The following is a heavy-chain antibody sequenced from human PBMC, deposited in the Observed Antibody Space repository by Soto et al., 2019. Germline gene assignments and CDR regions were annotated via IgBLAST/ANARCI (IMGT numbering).Heavy chain of an antibody. Sequence: VASVKVSFKASGYTFTVYAIHWVRQAPGQRPEWMGWIDAGNGNTKYSQNFQDRLTMTRDTSANTGYMELNSLRSEDTAVYYCAREGDTGGLYPRYLDYWGQGTLVTVSS. J-gene: IGHJ4*02. CDR2: IDAGNGNT. CDR3: AREGDTGGLYPRYLDY. CDR1: GYTFTVYA. V-gene: IGHV1-3*01. D-gene: IGHD2-8*02.